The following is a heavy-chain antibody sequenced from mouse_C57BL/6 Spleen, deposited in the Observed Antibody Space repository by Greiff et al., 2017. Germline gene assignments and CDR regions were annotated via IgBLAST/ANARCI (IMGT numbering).Heavy chain of an antibody. Sequence: QVQLQQPGAELVKPGASVKMSCKASGYTFTSYWITWVKQRPGQGLEWIGDFYPGSGSTNYNEKFKSKATLTVDTSSSTDYMQLSSLTSEDSAVYYCARGGYERFAYWGQGTLVTVSA. CDR3: ARGGYERFAY. CDR2: FYPGSGST. J-gene: IGHJ3*01. CDR1: GYTFTSYW. D-gene: IGHD2-2*01. V-gene: IGHV1-55*01.